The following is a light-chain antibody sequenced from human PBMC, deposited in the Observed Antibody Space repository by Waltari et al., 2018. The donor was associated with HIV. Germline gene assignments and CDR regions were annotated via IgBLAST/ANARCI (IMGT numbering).Light chain of an antibody. V-gene: IGLV3-25*03. CDR1: ALSKHY. CDR3: QSGHNSDSI. CDR2: KDS. J-gene: IGLJ2*01. Sequence: SYELTQAPSVSVSPGQTAKITCSGDALSKHYVYWYQQKPGQAPLMMIFKDSERPSEIPGRFSASSSGSTSILTISGVQAEDEADYYCQSGHNSDSIFGGGTKLTVL.